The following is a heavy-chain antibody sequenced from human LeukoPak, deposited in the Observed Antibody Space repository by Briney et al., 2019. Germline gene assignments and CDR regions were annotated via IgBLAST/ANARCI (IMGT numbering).Heavy chain of an antibody. J-gene: IGHJ6*02. Sequence: GASVKVSCKASGYTFTSYDINWVRQATGQGLEWMGWMNPNSGNTGYAQKFQGRVTMTRNTSISTAYMELSSLRSEDTAVYYCARGSRYCSGGSCYSAGMDVWGQGTTVTVSS. CDR1: GYTFTSYD. D-gene: IGHD2-15*01. V-gene: IGHV1-8*01. CDR3: ARGSRYCSGGSCYSAGMDV. CDR2: MNPNSGNT.